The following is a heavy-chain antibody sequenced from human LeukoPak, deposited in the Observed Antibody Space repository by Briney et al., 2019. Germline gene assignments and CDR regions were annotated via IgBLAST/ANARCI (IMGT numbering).Heavy chain of an antibody. J-gene: IGHJ4*02. CDR3: ARGHYDVLAASYKWTPDY. D-gene: IGHD3-9*01. CDR1: GFTFNTFN. CDR2: NPTGGDYI. Sequence: GGSLRLSCAAYGFTFNTFNMNWDRQAPGKGMEWVSSNPTGGDYIYYADSVKGRFTTSRDNAKNSLSLQLNSLRVEDTAVYYCARGHYDVLAASYKWTPDYWGQGTLVTVSS. V-gene: IGHV3-21*01.